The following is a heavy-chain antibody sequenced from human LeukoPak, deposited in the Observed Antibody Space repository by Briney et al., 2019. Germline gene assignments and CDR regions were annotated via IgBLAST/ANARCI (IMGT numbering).Heavy chain of an antibody. CDR2: IYDSVST. Sequence: SETLSLTCTVSGGLNSGYHWLWIRQPPGKGLEFLGYIYDSVSTYYSPSLKSRVSISVDRSKNHFSLKLTSVTAADTAVYYCARSWHGSGTLDWFDPWGQGTLVTVSS. V-gene: IGHV4-59*12. D-gene: IGHD3-10*01. CDR3: ARSWHGSGTLDWFDP. J-gene: IGHJ5*02. CDR1: GGLNSGYH.